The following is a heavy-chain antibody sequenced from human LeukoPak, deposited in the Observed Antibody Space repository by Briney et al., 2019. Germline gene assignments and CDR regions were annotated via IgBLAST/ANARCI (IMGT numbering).Heavy chain of an antibody. J-gene: IGHJ4*02. Sequence: SETLSLTCAVYGGSFSGYYWSWIRQPPGKGLEWIGEINHSGSTNYNPSLKSRVTISVDTSKNQFSLKLSSVTAADTAVYYCARAPIAYYYDSSGSFDYWGQGTLDTVSS. D-gene: IGHD3-22*01. CDR2: INHSGST. CDR1: GGSFSGYY. CDR3: ARAPIAYYYDSSGSFDY. V-gene: IGHV4-34*01.